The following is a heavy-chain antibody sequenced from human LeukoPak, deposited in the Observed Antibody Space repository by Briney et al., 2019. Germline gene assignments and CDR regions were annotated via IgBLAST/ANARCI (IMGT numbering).Heavy chain of an antibody. CDR1: GGSISSYY. J-gene: IGHJ5*02. Sequence: SETLSLTCTVSGGSISSYYWSWIRQPPGKGLEWIGYIYYSGSTNYNPSLKSRVTISVDTSKNQFSLKLSSVTAADTAVYYCARHSSSWDVWFDPWGQGTLVTVSS. CDR2: IYYSGST. D-gene: IGHD6-13*01. CDR3: ARHSSSWDVWFDP. V-gene: IGHV4-59*08.